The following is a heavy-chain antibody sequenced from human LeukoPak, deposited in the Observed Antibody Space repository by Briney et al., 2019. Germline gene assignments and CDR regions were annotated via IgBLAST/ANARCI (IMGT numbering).Heavy chain of an antibody. J-gene: IGHJ4*02. CDR3: ARIGYSSSSFDY. Sequence: PGGSLRLSCAASGFTFSSSAMSWVRQVPGKGLEWVSGISASGGSTSYADSVKGRLTVSRDNAKNSVFLQVNSLRAEDTAIYYCARIGYSSSSFDYWGQGTLVTVSS. D-gene: IGHD6-6*01. CDR2: ISASGGST. CDR1: GFTFSSSA. V-gene: IGHV3-23*01.